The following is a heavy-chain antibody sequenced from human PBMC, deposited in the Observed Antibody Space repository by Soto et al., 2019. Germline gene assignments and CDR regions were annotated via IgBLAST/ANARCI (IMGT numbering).Heavy chain of an antibody. CDR3: ARGVGSGSYYNQDNWFDP. V-gene: IGHV1-18*01. Sequence: QVQLVQSGGEVKKPGASVKVSCKASGYTFTNYGISWMRQAPGQGLEWMGWINVYNGNTKYAQKVQGRVTMTTDTSTSTSYMVLRSLRSDDTAVYYCARGVGSGSYYNQDNWFDPWGQGTLVTVSS. CDR2: INVYNGNT. D-gene: IGHD3-10*01. J-gene: IGHJ5*02. CDR1: GYTFTNYG.